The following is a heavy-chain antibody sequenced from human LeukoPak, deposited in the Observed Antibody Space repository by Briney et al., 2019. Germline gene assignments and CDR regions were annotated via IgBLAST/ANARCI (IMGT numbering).Heavy chain of an antibody. J-gene: IGHJ5*02. CDR1: GFTFSSYS. Sequence: PGGSLRLSCAASGFTFSSYSMNWVRQAPGKGLEWVSSINSSSSYIYYADSVKGRFTISRDNAKNSLYLQMNSLRAEDTAVYYCARDPGGSGSYSYPWVWFDPWGQGTLVTVSS. CDR3: ARDPGGSGSYSYPWVWFDP. D-gene: IGHD3-10*01. CDR2: INSSSSYI. V-gene: IGHV3-21*01.